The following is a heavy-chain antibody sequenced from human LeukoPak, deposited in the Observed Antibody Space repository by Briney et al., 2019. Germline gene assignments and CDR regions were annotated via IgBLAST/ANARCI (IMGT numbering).Heavy chain of an antibody. CDR3: AGPLWFGELFFDY. Sequence: PGGSLRLSCAASGFTFSSYSMNWVRQAPGKGLEWVSSISSSSSYIYYADSVKGRFTISRDNAKNSLYLQMNSLRAEDTAVYYCAGPLWFGELFFDYWGQGTLVTVSS. J-gene: IGHJ4*02. CDR2: ISSSSSYI. D-gene: IGHD3-10*01. V-gene: IGHV3-21*01. CDR1: GFTFSSYS.